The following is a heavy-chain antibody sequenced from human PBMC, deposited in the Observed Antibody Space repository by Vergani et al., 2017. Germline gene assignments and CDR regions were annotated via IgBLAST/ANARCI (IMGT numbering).Heavy chain of an antibody. Sequence: EVHLLESGGGLRQPGGSLKLSCAASGFTFSTYAMSWVRQVPGKGLEWVATIDNSGRSIYYTDSVKGRFTISRDNSKSTLSLQMNSLTAEDTAIYYCAGPQGTSAYYYGGFDYWGQGILVTVSS. CDR1: GFTFSTYA. J-gene: IGHJ4*02. D-gene: IGHD3-22*01. CDR3: AGPQGTSAYYYGGFDY. CDR2: IDNSGRSI. V-gene: IGHV3-23*01.